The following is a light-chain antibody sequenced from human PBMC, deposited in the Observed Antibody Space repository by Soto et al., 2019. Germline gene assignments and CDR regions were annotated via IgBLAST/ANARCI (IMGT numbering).Light chain of an antibody. J-gene: IGLJ3*02. Sequence: QSALTQPASVSGSPGQSITISCTGTSGDDGTYDLVSWYQHHPGAAPKLMIYEATRRPSGISNRFSGSKSGNTASLTISGLQAEDEAAYYCCSFAGSNSWVFGGGTQLTVL. CDR1: SGDDGTYDL. CDR3: CSFAGSNSWV. CDR2: EAT. V-gene: IGLV2-23*01.